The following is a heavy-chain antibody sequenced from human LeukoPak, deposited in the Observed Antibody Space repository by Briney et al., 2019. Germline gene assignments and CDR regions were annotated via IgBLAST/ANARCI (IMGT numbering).Heavy chain of an antibody. V-gene: IGHV4-59*01. D-gene: IGHD3-3*01. CDR2: IYYSGST. Sequence: SETLSLTCTVSSGSISSYYWSWIRQPPGKGLEWIGYIYYSGSTNYNPSLKSRVTISVDTSKNQFSLKLSSVTAADTAVYYCAREGARYDFWSGFSSAREYNWFDPWGQGTLVTVSS. CDR3: AREGARYDFWSGFSSAREYNWFDP. J-gene: IGHJ5*02. CDR1: SGSISSYY.